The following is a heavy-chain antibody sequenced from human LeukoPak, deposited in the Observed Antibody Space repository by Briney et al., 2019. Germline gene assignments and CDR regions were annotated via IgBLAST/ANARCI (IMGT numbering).Heavy chain of an antibody. D-gene: IGHD5-24*01. V-gene: IGHV4-59*01. CDR2: IYYSGST. CDR1: GGSISSYY. J-gene: IGHJ5*02. Sequence: SETLSLTCTVSGGSISSYYWSWIRQPPGKGLEWIGYIYYSGSTNYNPSLKSRVTISVDTSKNQFSLKLSSVTAAGTAVYYCARGVATTKLANWFDPWGQGTLVTVSS. CDR3: ARGVATTKLANWFDP.